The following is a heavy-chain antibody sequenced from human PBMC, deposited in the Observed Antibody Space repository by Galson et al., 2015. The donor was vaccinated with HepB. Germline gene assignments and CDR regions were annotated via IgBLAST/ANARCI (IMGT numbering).Heavy chain of an antibody. D-gene: IGHD2-2*01. Sequence: SLRLSCAASGFSFSSYAMSWVRQAPGKGLEWVSAISGRADSAYYAASVKGRFTISRDNSKKTLYLQMNSLRADDTALYYCVKDLAAYCGSDSCYYRRAFDIWGPGTKVTVFS. CDR3: VKDLAAYCGSDSCYYRRAFDI. J-gene: IGHJ3*02. V-gene: IGHV3-23*01. CDR2: ISGRADSA. CDR1: GFSFSSYA.